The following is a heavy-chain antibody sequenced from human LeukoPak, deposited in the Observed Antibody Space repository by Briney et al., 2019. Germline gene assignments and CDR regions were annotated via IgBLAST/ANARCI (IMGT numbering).Heavy chain of an antibody. J-gene: IGHJ4*02. D-gene: IGHD4-17*01. CDR3: ARTTVTTWASYFDY. V-gene: IGHV3-30*03. CDR1: GFTFSSYG. CDR2: ISYDGSNK. Sequence: GGSLRLSCAASGFTFSSYGMHWVRQAPGKGLEWVAVISYDGSNKYYADSVKGRFTISRDNSKNSLYLQMNSLRAEDTAVYYCARTTVTTWASYFDYWGQGTLVTVSS.